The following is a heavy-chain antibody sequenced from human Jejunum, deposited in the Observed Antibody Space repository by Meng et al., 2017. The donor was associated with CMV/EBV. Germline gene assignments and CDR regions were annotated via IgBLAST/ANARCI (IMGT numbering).Heavy chain of an antibody. D-gene: IGHD3-22*01. CDR2: ISDGGNTI. Sequence: WAASGLAFNAYEMNWVRQAPGKGLEWVSYISDGGNTIYYCDSVKGRFTISRDNAKNSLYLQMNSLRVEDSAIYYCARGGYYDPYYWGQGTLVTVSS. V-gene: IGHV3-48*03. CDR1: GLAFNAYE. CDR3: ARGGYYDPYY. J-gene: IGHJ4*02.